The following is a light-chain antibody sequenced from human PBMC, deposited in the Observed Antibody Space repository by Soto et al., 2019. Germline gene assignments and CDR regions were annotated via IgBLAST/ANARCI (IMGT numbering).Light chain of an antibody. V-gene: IGLV2-23*01. CDR3: CSYVGNSAWV. Sequence: QSALTQPASVAGSPGQSITISCTGTSSDVGSYNLVSWYQQHPGKAPKLLIYDGSQRPSGVSNRFSESKSGNTASLTISGLQAEDEADYYCCSYVGNSAWVFGSGTKVTVL. CDR2: DGS. CDR1: SSDVGSYNL. J-gene: IGLJ1*01.